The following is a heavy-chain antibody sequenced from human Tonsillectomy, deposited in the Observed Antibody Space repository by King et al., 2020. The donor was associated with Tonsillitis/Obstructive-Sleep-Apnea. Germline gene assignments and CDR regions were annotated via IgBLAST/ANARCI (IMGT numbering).Heavy chain of an antibody. V-gene: IGHV4-61*01. J-gene: IGHJ5*02. CDR3: VREADGDYLGGNWFDP. D-gene: IGHD4-17*01. CDR2: IYDSGTI. CDR1: GTSLSSSSYY. Sequence: VQLQESGPGLVRPSETLSLTCTVSGTSLSSSSYYWSWIRQTPGEGLQWIGHIYDSGTIDYNPSLKSRVTISEDTSQNQFSLEMSSVTAADTAIYLCVREADGDYLGGNWFDPWGQGIPVIVSS.